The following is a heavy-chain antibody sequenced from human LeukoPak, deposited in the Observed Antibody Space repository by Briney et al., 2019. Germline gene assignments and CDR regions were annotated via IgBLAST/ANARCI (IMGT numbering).Heavy chain of an antibody. CDR1: GFTFRSYG. CDR3: ARMDTAMVSVY. J-gene: IGHJ4*02. Sequence: GGSLRLSCAASGFTFRSYGMHWVRQAPGKGLEWVTFIRYDGSNKYYADSVKSRFTISRDNAKNSLYLQMNSLRAEDTAVYYCARMDTAMVSVYWGQGTLVTVSS. V-gene: IGHV3-30*02. D-gene: IGHD5-18*01. CDR2: IRYDGSNK.